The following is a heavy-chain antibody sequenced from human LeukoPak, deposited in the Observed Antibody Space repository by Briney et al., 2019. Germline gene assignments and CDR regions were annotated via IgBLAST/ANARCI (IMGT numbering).Heavy chain of an antibody. CDR3: ARPLDYYDSSGYLFH. J-gene: IGHJ4*02. V-gene: IGHV1-69*05. CDR2: IIPIFGTA. CDR1: GGTFSSYA. D-gene: IGHD3-22*01. Sequence: ASVKVSCKASGGTFSSYAISWVRQAPGQGLEWMGGIIPIFGTANYAQKFQGRVTITTDESTSTAYMELSSLRSEDTAVYYCARPLDYYDSSGYLFHWGQGTLVTVSS.